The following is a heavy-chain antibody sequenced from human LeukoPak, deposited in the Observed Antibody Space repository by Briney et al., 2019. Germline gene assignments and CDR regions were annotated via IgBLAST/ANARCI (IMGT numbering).Heavy chain of an antibody. CDR2: ISGSGGST. V-gene: IGHV3-23*01. CDR1: GFTFSSYA. CDR3: ASHYDSSGYYWGLFDY. Sequence: PGGSLRLSCAASGFTFSSYAMSWVRQAPGKGLEWVSAISGSGGSTYYADSVKGRFTISRDNSKNTLYLQMNSLRAEDTAVYYCASHYDSSGYYWGLFDYWGQGTLVTVSS. D-gene: IGHD3-22*01. J-gene: IGHJ4*02.